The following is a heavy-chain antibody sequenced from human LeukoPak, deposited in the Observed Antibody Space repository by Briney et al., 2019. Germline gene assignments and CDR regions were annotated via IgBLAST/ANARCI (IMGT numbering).Heavy chain of an antibody. D-gene: IGHD6-6*01. CDR3: ARRLPRRLVNSIAARSTTRAKNAFDI. CDR2: INHSGST. V-gene: IGHV4-34*01. CDR1: GGSFSGYY. J-gene: IGHJ3*02. Sequence: SETLSLTCAVYGGSFSGYYWSWIRQPPGKGLEWIGEINHSGSTNYNPSLKSRVTISVDTSKNQFSLKLSSVTAADTAVYYCARRLPRRLVNSIAARSTTRAKNAFDIWGQGTMVTVSS.